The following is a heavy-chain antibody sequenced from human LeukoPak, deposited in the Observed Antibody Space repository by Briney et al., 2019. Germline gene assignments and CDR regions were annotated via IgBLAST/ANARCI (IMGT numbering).Heavy chain of an antibody. V-gene: IGHV4-34*01. CDR1: GGSFSGYY. Sequence: SETLSLTCAVYGGSFSGYYWSWIRQPPGKGLEWIGEINHSGSTNYNPSLKSRVTISVDTSKNQFSLKLSSVTAADTAVYYCARGLFDIVVVPAAPYFAYWGQGTLVTVSS. D-gene: IGHD2-2*01. J-gene: IGHJ4*02. CDR3: ARGLFDIVVVPAAPYFAY. CDR2: INHSGST.